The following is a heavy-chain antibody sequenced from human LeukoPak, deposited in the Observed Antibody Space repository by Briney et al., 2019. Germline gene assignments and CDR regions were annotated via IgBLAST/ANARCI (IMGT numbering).Heavy chain of an antibody. V-gene: IGHV3-74*01. CDR2: MNSDADKT. Sequence: GGSLRLSCAASGFTFTGYWMHWVRQAPGKGLVWVSRMNSDADKTGYAEAVKGRFTISRDNATRTLYLEMNSLRVEDTAVYYCAREYYGILPGYYLDVWGKGTTVTVSS. CDR3: AREYYGILPGYYLDV. J-gene: IGHJ6*03. D-gene: IGHD3-9*01. CDR1: GFTFTGYW.